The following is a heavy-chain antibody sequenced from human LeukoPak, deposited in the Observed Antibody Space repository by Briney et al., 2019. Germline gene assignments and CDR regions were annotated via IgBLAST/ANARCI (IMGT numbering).Heavy chain of an antibody. CDR3: AKDPTYYDFWSGYYPTNYFDY. D-gene: IGHD3-3*01. Sequence: PSETLSLTCTVSGGSISSGGYYWSWIRQHPGKGLEWIGYIYYSGSTYYNPSLKSRVTISVDTSKNQFSLKLSSVTAADTAVYYCAKDPTYYDFWSGYYPTNYFDYWGQGTLVTVSS. CDR2: IYYSGST. CDR1: GGSISSGGYY. J-gene: IGHJ4*02. V-gene: IGHV4-31*03.